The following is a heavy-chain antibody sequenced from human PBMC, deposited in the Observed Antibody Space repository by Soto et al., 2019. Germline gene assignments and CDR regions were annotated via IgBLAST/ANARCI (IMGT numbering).Heavy chain of an antibody. CDR3: AISQDRGGRTTFIY. CDR1: GFTFDDNA. CDR2: INWKSDI. D-gene: IGHD3-16*01. J-gene: IGHJ4*02. V-gene: IGHV3-9*01. Sequence: QPGGSLRLSCAVSGFTFDDNAMHWVRQAPEKGLEWVSGINWKSDIGYADSVKGRFTISRDNAENPLYLQMNSLRAEDTALYYCAISQDRGGRTTFIYWGQGTQVTVSS.